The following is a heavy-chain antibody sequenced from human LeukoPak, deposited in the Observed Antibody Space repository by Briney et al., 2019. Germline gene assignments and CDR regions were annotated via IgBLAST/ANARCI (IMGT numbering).Heavy chain of an antibody. J-gene: IGHJ4*02. V-gene: IGHV4-30-4*08. D-gene: IGHD3-10*01. Sequence: SQTLSLTCTVSGGSISSGDYYWSWIRQPPGTGLEWIGYIYYSGSTYCNPSLKSRVTISVDTSKNQFSLKLSSVTAADTAVYYCARGRGALTDYWGQGTLVTVSS. CDR2: IYYSGST. CDR1: GGSISSGDYY. CDR3: ARGRGALTDY.